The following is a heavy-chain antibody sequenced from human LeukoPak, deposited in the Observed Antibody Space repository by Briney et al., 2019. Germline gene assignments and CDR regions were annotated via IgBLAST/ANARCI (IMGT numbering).Heavy chain of an antibody. J-gene: IGHJ4*02. CDR3: ARDQEAFDY. CDR1: GYSFTSNY. CDR2: IYPRDGST. Sequence: ASVKVSCKASGYSFTSNYIHWVRQAPGQGLEWMGMIYPRDGSTSYAQKFQGRVTVTRNTSTSTVHMELSGLRSEDTAVYYCARDQEAFDYWGQGTLVTVSS. V-gene: IGHV1-46*01.